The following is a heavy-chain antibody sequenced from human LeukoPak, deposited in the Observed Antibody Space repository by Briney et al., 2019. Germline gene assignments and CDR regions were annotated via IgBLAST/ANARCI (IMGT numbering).Heavy chain of an antibody. V-gene: IGHV1-2*02. CDR1: GYTFTGYY. J-gene: IGHJ3*01. CDR3: ARGLPAPEGLHAFDV. Sequence: ASVKVSCKASGYTFTGYYMHWVRQAPGQGLEWMGWINPNSGGTNYAQKFQGRVTMTRDTSISTAYMELSRLRSNDTAVYYCARGLPAPEGLHAFDVWGQGTMVTVSS. CDR2: INPNSGGT. D-gene: IGHD6-13*01.